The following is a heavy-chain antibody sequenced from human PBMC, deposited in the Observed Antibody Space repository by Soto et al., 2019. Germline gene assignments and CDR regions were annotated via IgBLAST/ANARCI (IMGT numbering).Heavy chain of an antibody. CDR1: GGTFSSYA. CDR2: SIPFFDTA. J-gene: IGHJ4*02. Sequence: QVQLVQSGAEVKKPGSSVKVSCKASGGTFSSYAITWVRQAPGQGLEWMGGSIPFFDTANYAQKFQGRLTFTEDESTSTAYMELSSLRSEDTAVYYCASFRFSGSYYFDYWGQGTLVTVSS. CDR3: ASFRFSGSYYFDY. V-gene: IGHV1-69*12. D-gene: IGHD1-26*01.